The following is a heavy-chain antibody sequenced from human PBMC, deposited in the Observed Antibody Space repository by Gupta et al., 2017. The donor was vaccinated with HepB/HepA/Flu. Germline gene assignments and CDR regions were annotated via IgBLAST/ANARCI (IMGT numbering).Heavy chain of an antibody. D-gene: IGHD3-16*01. Sequence: QAPLVESGGGVVQPGRFLSLSCAASDYTFSRYGTQWVRQAPGKGLEWAAVIWYDGSNKYYADSVKGRFTISRDNSKNTLYLQMNSLRAEDTAVYYCAREGGSRLYYFDYWGQGTLVTVSS. CDR1: DYTFSRYG. CDR3: AREGGSRLYYFDY. CDR2: IWYDGSNK. V-gene: IGHV3-33*01. J-gene: IGHJ4*02.